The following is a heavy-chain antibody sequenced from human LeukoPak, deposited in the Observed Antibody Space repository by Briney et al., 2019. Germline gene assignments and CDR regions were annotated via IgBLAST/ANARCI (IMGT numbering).Heavy chain of an antibody. CDR3: ARGPMGALYSSSDAFDF. D-gene: IGHD6-6*01. CDR1: GGSISSYY. J-gene: IGHJ3*01. Sequence: SETLSLTCTVSGGSISSYYWSWIRQPAGKGLEWIGRIYTSGSTNYNPSLKSRVTISVDTSKNQFSLKLTSVTAADTAVHYCARGPMGALYSSSDAFDFWGQGIMVTVSS. V-gene: IGHV4-4*07. CDR2: IYTSGST.